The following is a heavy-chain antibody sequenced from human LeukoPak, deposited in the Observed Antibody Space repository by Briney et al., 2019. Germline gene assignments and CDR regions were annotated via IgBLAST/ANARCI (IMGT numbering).Heavy chain of an antibody. CDR1: GGSISSYY. J-gene: IGHJ3*02. Sequence: SETLSLICTVSGGSISSYYWSWIRKPAGKGLEWIGRVYNSGSTNYNPPLKSRVTMSIDTSKNQFSLRLSSVTAADTAVYYCARDPRPDGFEIWGQGTMVTVSS. CDR3: ARDPRPDGFEI. V-gene: IGHV4-4*07. CDR2: VYNSGST.